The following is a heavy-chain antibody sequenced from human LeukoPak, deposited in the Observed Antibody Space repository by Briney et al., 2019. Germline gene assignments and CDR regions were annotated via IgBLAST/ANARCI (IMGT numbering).Heavy chain of an antibody. Sequence: GRSLRLSCAASGFTFDDYAMHWVRQAPGKGLEWISGIIWNSGSIGYADSVKGRFTISRDHAKNSLYLQMNSLRAEDTAVYYCARDWSHAIDYWGQGTLVTVSS. J-gene: IGHJ4*02. CDR2: IIWNSGSI. V-gene: IGHV3-9*01. CDR1: GFTFDDYA. D-gene: IGHD2-2*01. CDR3: ARDWSHAIDY.